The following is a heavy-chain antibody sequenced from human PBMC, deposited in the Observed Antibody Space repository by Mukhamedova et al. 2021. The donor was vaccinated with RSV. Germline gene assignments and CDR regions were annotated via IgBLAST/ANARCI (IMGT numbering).Heavy chain of an antibody. Sequence: GKGLVWVSRINSDGSSTSYADSVKGRFTISRDNAKNTLYLQMNSLRAEDTAVYYCASRCSSTSCYADFDYWGQGILVTVSS. D-gene: IGHD2-2*01. CDR3: ASRCSSTSCYADFDY. J-gene: IGHJ4*02. V-gene: IGHV3-74*01. CDR2: INSDGSST.